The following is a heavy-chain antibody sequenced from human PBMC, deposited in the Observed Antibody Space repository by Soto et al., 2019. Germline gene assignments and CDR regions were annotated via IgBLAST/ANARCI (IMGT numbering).Heavy chain of an antibody. J-gene: IGHJ4*02. V-gene: IGHV3-30-3*01. CDR3: ARVRAIEIAVRPVDY. D-gene: IGHD2-2*02. CDR2: ISYDGSNK. Sequence: GGSLRLSCAASGFTFSSYAMHWVRQAPGKGLEWVAVISYDGSNKYYADSVKGRFTISRDNSKNTLYLQMNSLRAEDTAAYYCARVRAIEIAVRPVDYWGQGTLVTVSS. CDR1: GFTFSSYA.